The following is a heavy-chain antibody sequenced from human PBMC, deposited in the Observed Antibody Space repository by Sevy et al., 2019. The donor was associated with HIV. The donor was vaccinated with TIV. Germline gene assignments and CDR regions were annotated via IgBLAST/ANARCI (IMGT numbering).Heavy chain of an antibody. V-gene: IGHV6-1*01. CDR3: ARAERLAFDY. J-gene: IGHJ4*02. CDR2: TYYRSKWYH. Sequence: SQTLSLTCAISGDSVSSNSVAWNWIRQSPSRGIEWLGGTYYRSKWYHDYAVSVESRITINPDTSKNQFSLQLNSVTPEDTAGYYCARAERLAFDYWGQGTLVAVSS. CDR1: GDSVSSNSVA. D-gene: IGHD1-26*01.